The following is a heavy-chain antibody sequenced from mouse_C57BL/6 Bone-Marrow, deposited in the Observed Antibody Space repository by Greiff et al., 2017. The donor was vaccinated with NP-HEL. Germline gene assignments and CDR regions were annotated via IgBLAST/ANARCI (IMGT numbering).Heavy chain of an antibody. CDR3: ARFPSYYEDAMDY. J-gene: IGHJ4*01. Sequence: VQLQQSGAELARPGASVKMSCKASGYTFTSYTMHWVKQRPGQGLEWIGYINPSSGYTKYNQKFKDKATLTADKSSSTAYMQLSSLTSEDSAVYYCARFPSYYEDAMDYWGQGTSVTVSS. CDR2: INPSSGYT. V-gene: IGHV1-4*01. CDR1: GYTFTSYT. D-gene: IGHD1-1*01.